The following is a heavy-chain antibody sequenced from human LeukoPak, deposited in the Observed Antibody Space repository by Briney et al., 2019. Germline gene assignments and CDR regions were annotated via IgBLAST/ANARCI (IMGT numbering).Heavy chain of an antibody. D-gene: IGHD3-22*01. Sequence: GASVKVSCKASGYTFTSYAMHWVRQAPGQRLEWMGWINAGNGNTKYSQKFQGRVTITRDTSASTAYMELSSLRSEDTAVYYCARPPKYYYDSSGYYNYWGRGTLVTVSS. CDR2: INAGNGNT. CDR3: ARPPKYYYDSSGYYNY. J-gene: IGHJ4*02. CDR1: GYTFTSYA. V-gene: IGHV1-3*01.